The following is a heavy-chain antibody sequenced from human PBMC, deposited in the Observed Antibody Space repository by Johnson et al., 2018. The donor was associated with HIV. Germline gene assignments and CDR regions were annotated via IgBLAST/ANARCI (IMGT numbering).Heavy chain of an antibody. D-gene: IGHD3-22*01. CDR1: GFTFSSYG. J-gene: IGHJ3*02. CDR2: IRYDGSTK. CDR3: AKDKSGRYYDSSGYSLDDAFDI. V-gene: IGHV3-30*02. Sequence: QVTLVESGGGVVQPGGSLRLSCAASGFTFSSYGMHWVRQAPGKGLAWLAFIRYDGSTKYYADSVKGRFTISRDNSQNTLYLQMNSLRAEDTAVYYCAKDKSGRYYDSSGYSLDDAFDIWGQGTMVTVSS.